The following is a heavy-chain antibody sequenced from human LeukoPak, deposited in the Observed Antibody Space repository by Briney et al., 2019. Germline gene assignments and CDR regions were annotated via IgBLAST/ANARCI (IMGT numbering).Heavy chain of an antibody. Sequence: SVMVSCKASGGTFSSYAVSWVRQAPGQGLEGMGRIIPIFGIANYAQKFQGRVTITADKSTSTAYMELSSLRSEDTAVYYCARDSPPYCGGDCYPDYWGQGTLVTVSS. D-gene: IGHD2-21*02. J-gene: IGHJ4*02. CDR3: ARDSPPYCGGDCYPDY. V-gene: IGHV1-69*04. CDR2: IIPIFGIA. CDR1: GGTFSSYA.